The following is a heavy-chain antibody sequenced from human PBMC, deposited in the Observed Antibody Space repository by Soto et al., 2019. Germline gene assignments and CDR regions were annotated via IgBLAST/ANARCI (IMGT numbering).Heavy chain of an antibody. D-gene: IGHD3-16*01. CDR2: INYDGSTT. CDR3: ARDYAGCSPNP. CDR1: GFTFSKWW. V-gene: IGHV3-74*01. Sequence: EVQLVESGGGLVQPGGSLRLSCAASGFTFSKWWMHWVRQTPGKGLVWVSNINYDGSTTNYAYSVKGRFTISRDNAKNSLYMQINCLRAEVTALYYCARDYAGCSPNPWGQGTLVSVSS. J-gene: IGHJ5*02.